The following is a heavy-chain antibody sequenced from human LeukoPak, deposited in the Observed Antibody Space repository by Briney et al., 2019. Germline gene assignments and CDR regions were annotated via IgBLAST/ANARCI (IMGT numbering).Heavy chain of an antibody. D-gene: IGHD2-21*01. CDR2: ISSSSNYI. Sequence: GGSLRLSCAASGFTFSSYSMNWVRQAPGKGLEWVSFISSSSNYIYYADSVKGRFTISRDNAKNSLYLQMNSLRAEDTALYYCARDLFDYMDVWGKGTTVTVSS. CDR1: GFTFSSYS. CDR3: ARDLFDYMDV. V-gene: IGHV3-21*01. J-gene: IGHJ6*03.